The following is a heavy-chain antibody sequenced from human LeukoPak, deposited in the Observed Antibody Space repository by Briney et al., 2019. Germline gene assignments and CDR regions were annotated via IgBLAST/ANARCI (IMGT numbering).Heavy chain of an antibody. CDR3: AKDAPYVEMATLVKAYFFDY. D-gene: IGHD5-24*01. Sequence: GGSLRLSCAASEFTFSSYWMSWVRQAPGKGLEWVANIKQDGGEKYYLDSVKGRFTVSRDNAKNSLYLQMNSLRAEDTAVYHCAKDAPYVEMATLVKAYFFDYCGRGTLVTVSS. V-gene: IGHV3-7*01. CDR2: IKQDGGEK. CDR1: EFTFSSYW. J-gene: IGHJ4*02.